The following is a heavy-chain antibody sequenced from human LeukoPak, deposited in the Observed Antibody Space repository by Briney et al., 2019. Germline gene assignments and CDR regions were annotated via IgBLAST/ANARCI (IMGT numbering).Heavy chain of an antibody. J-gene: IGHJ4*02. CDR1: GYTFTSYG. CDR2: INTNTGNP. CDR3: ARESPYYYDTPQRGTHEDFDC. D-gene: IGHD3-22*01. V-gene: IGHV7-4-1*02. Sequence: ASVKVSCKASGYTFTSYGISWVRQAPGQGLEWMGWINTNTGNPTYAQGFTGRFVFSLDTSVSTAYLQISSLKAEDTAVYYCARESPYYYDTPQRGTHEDFDCWGQGTLVTVSS.